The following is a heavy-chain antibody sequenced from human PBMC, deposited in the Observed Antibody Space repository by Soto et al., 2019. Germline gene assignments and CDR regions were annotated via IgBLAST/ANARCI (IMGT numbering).Heavy chain of an antibody. V-gene: IGHV3-30-3*01. D-gene: IGHD6-13*01. J-gene: IGHJ4*02. CDR1: GFTFSSYA. CDR2: ISYDGSNK. CDR3: ARDLKGIAAAVDY. Sequence: QVQLVESGGGVVQPGRSLRLSCAASGFTFSSYAMHWVRQAPGKGLEWVAVISYDGSNKYYADSVKGRFTISRDNSKNTQYLQMNSLRAEDTAVYYCARDLKGIAAAVDYWGQGTLVTVSS.